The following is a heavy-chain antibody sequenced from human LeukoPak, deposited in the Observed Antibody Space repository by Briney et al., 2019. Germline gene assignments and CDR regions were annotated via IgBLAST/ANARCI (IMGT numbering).Heavy chain of an antibody. Sequence: GGSLRLSCAASGFTFSSNYMSWVRQAPGKGLEWVSVIYSGGSTYYADSVKGRFTISRDNSKNTLYLQMNSLRAEDTAVYYCAREYYYGSGSYGSDYWGQGTLVTVSS. D-gene: IGHD3-10*01. CDR3: AREYYYGSGSYGSDY. J-gene: IGHJ4*02. CDR2: IYSGGST. CDR1: GFTFSSNY. V-gene: IGHV3-53*01.